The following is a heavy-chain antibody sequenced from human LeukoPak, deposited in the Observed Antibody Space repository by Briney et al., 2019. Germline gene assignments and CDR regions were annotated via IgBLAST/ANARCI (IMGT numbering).Heavy chain of an antibody. CDR1: GGSISSGGYS. D-gene: IGHD3-3*01. J-gene: IGHJ5*02. CDR2: IYHSGST. V-gene: IGHV4-30-2*01. Sequence: SSETLSLTCAVSGGSISSGGYSWSWIRQPPGKGLEWIGYIYHSGSTYYNPSLKSRVTISVDRSKNQFSLKLSSVTAADTAVYYCARVEPVLRFLEWLPQSRHYNWFDPWGQGTLVTVSS. CDR3: ARVEPVLRFLEWLPQSRHYNWFDP.